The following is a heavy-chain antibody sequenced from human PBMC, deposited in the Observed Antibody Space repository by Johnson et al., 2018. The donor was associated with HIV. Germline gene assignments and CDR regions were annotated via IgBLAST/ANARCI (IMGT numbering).Heavy chain of an antibody. J-gene: IGHJ3*02. CDR2: ISYDGSNK. D-gene: IGHD3-10*01. CDR1: GFTFSSYA. Sequence: QVQLVESGGGLVQPGGSLRLSCAASGFTFSSYAMSWVRQAPGKGLEWVAVISYDGSNKYYADSVKGRFTISRDNSKNTLYLQMKSLRVEDTALYYCARAEIYEGRVGDFAFDIWGRGTMVTVSS. CDR3: ARAEIYEGRVGDFAFDI. V-gene: IGHV3-30-3*01.